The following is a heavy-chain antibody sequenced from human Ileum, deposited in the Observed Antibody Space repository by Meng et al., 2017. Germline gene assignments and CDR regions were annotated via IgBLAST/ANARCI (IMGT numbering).Heavy chain of an antibody. V-gene: IGHV4-4*02. D-gene: IGHD4-23*01. Sequence: HVQLRWARPGLVTPSLTPPRTLPVPRAASSTPSCGNGGPPPPGEGLEWIVEIYLSVLVNYNLSLKSRVTLSIDKSKNQFSLKLISVTAADTGVYYCAANSGKKMHSWGQGTLVTVSS. CDR3: AANSGKKMHS. J-gene: IGHJ4*02. CDR1: RAASSTPSC. CDR2: IYLSVLV.